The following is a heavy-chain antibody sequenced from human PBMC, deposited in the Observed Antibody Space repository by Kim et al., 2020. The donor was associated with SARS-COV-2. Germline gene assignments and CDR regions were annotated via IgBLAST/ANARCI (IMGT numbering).Heavy chain of an antibody. CDR2: ISAYNGNT. Sequence: ASVKVSCKASGYTFTSYGISWVRQAPGRGLQWMGWISAYNGNTNYAQKFQGRVTMTTDTSTSTAYMELRSLRSDDTAVYYCARRGFTYGDPLDYWGQGTLVIVSS. V-gene: IGHV1-18*01. J-gene: IGHJ4*02. CDR3: ARRGFTYGDPLDY. CDR1: GYTFTSYG. D-gene: IGHD4-17*01.